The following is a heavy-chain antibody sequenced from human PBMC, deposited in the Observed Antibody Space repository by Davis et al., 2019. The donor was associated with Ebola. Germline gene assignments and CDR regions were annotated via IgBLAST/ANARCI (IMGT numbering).Heavy chain of an antibody. D-gene: IGHD2-15*01. Sequence: MPSETLSLTCTVSGGSISSSSYYWGWIRQPPAQRLEWIGSIYYSGSTYYNPSLKSRVTISVDTSKNQFSLKLSSVTAADTAVYYCARRRGRNCSGGSCYWDYWGQGTLVTVSS. V-gene: IGHV4-39*01. CDR3: ARRRGRNCSGGSCYWDY. J-gene: IGHJ4*02. CDR1: GGSISSSSYY. CDR2: IYYSGST.